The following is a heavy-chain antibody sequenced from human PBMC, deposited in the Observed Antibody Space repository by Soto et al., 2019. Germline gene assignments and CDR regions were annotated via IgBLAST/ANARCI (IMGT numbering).Heavy chain of an antibody. J-gene: IGHJ4*02. CDR1: GGSISSGGYH. CDR3: ARVLGYCSDGACYPDY. CDR2: IYYSGST. Sequence: QVQLQESGPGLVKPSQTLSLTCTVSGGSISSGGYHWSWIRQHPGKGLEWIGYIYYSGSTYYNPSLKSRVTISVDTSKNQFSLRLSSVTAADTALYHCARVLGYCSDGACYPDYWGQGTLVTVSS. V-gene: IGHV4-31*03. D-gene: IGHD2-15*01.